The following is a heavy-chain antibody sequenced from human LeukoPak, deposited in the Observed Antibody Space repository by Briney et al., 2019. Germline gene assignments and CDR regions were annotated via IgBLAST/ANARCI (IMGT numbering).Heavy chain of an antibody. D-gene: IGHD2/OR15-2a*01. Sequence: GESLKISCKGSGYSFSNYWIGWVRQMPGKGLEWMGIIYPGDSDIRYSPSFQGQVTISADKSISTAYLQWSSLKASDTAIYYCARRGFCNSRTRYNALDYWGQGTLVTVPS. CDR1: GYSFSNYW. CDR2: IYPGDSDI. CDR3: ARRGFCNSRTRYNALDY. V-gene: IGHV5-51*01. J-gene: IGHJ4*02.